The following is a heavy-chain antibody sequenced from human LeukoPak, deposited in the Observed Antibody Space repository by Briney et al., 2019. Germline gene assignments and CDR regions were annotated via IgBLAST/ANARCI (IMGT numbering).Heavy chain of an antibody. D-gene: IGHD1-26*01. CDR1: GGSISSYY. Sequence: SETLSLTCTVSGGSISSYYWSWIRQPAGKGLEWIGYVYYSGGTNYNPSLKSRVTISVDTSKNQFSLKLRSVTAADTAVYYCTRDPSGSFFNWFDPWGQGTLVTVSS. J-gene: IGHJ5*02. V-gene: IGHV4-59*01. CDR3: TRDPSGSFFNWFDP. CDR2: VYYSGGT.